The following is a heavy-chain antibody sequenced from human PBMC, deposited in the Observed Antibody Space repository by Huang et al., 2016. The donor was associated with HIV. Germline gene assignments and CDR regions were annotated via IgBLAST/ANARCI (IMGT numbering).Heavy chain of an antibody. CDR3: ARDVNFYDSTGYHSPYWYFDL. CDR2: IKHRGST. D-gene: IGHD3-9*01. J-gene: IGHJ2*01. CDR1: GGSFSGYY. Sequence: QVHLQQWGAGLLKPSETLSLTCAVYGGSFSGYYWTWIRQSPGKGLEWIGDIKHRGSTNYNPPLKSRVILTGDASRNQFSLKLRSVTAADTAVYYCARDVNFYDSTGYHSPYWYFDLWGRGALVTVSS. V-gene: IGHV4-34*02.